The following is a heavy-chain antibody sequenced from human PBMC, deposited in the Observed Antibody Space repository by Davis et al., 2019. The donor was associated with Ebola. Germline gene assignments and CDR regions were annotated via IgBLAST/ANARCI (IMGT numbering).Heavy chain of an antibody. CDR3: ARDLAADARAMDV. Sequence: GESLKISCAASGFTFSDFHMSWIHQAPGKGLEWVSFIPDDSVFTTYAGSVKGRLTISRDNAKNSLYLQMNSLTAEDTGVYYCARDLAADARAMDVWGPGTTVTVSS. D-gene: IGHD6-13*01. CDR1: GFTFSDFH. J-gene: IGHJ6*02. CDR2: IPDDSVFT. V-gene: IGHV3-11*06.